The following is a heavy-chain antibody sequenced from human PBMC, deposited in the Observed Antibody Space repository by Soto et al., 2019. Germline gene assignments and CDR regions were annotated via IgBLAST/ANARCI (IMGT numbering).Heavy chain of an antibody. CDR2: IYYSGTT. CDR3: ARREIQVPIDY. CDR1: GYSISSSNW. J-gene: IGHJ4*02. Sequence: QVQLQESGPGLVKPSDTLSLTCAVSGYSISSSNWWGWIRQPPGKGLEWIGYIYYSGTTYYNPSLKRRVTMSVDTSKNQFALKLTSVTAVDTAVYYCARREIQVPIDYWGQGTLVTVSS. V-gene: IGHV4-28*01. D-gene: IGHD1-26*01.